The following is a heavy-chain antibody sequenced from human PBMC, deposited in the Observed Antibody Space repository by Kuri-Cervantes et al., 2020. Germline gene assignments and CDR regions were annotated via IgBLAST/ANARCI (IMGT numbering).Heavy chain of an antibody. V-gene: IGHV4-59*01. Sequence: SETLSLTCAVFGGSFSDYYCSWIRQPPGKGLEWIGHIYYSGSSHGQIYPTGTTNYNPSLKSRVTISVDKSKNQFSLKLTSVTAADTAVYYCARDPEDLPFWYFDLWGRGALVTVSS. CDR2: IYYSGSSHGQIYPTGTT. D-gene: IGHD1-14*01. CDR3: ARDPEDLPFWYFDL. J-gene: IGHJ2*01. CDR1: GGSFSDYY.